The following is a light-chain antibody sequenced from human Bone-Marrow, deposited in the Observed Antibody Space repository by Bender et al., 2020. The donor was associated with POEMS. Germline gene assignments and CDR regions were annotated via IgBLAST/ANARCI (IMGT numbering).Light chain of an antibody. Sequence: QSALTQPASVSGSPGQSITISCTGTTSDVGAYNYVSWYQHHPGKAPELIIYDVSNRPSGVSNRFSGSKSGSTASLTISGLLAEDEADYYCCSSADIMSFFGGGTKLTVL. V-gene: IGLV2-14*03. CDR3: CSSADIMSF. J-gene: IGLJ2*01. CDR1: TSDVGAYNY. CDR2: DVS.